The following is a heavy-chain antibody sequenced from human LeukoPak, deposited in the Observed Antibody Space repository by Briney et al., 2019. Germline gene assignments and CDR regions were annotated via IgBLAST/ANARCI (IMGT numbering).Heavy chain of an antibody. Sequence: PSETLSLTCTVSGGSISSYYWSWLRQPPGKGLEWVGYIYYSGSTNYNPSLTSRVTISVDTSKNQFSLKLSSVTAADTAVYYCARELDDSSGSDAFDIWGQGTMVTVSS. CDR1: GGSISSYY. CDR3: ARELDDSSGSDAFDI. D-gene: IGHD3-22*01. V-gene: IGHV4-59*01. CDR2: IYYSGST. J-gene: IGHJ3*02.